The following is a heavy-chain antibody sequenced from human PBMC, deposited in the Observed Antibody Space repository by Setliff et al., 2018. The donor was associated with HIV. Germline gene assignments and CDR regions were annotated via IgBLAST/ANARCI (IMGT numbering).Heavy chain of an antibody. Sequence: ASVKVSCKVSGYTLTELSMHWVRQAPGQGLEWVGWISAYNGDTKYAQKLQGRVTMTTDTSTSTAYMELRSLRSDDTAVYYCGAGGYQNAFDIWGQGTMVTVSS. J-gene: IGHJ3*02. CDR2: ISAYNGDT. V-gene: IGHV1-18*01. D-gene: IGHD3-22*01. CDR1: GYTLTELS. CDR3: GAGGYQNAFDI.